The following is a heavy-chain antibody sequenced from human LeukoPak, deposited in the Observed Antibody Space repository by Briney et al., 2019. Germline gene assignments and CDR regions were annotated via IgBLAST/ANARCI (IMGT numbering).Heavy chain of an antibody. J-gene: IGHJ4*02. Sequence: GGSLRLSCAASGFTFSQYSMNWVRQAPGKGLEWVSGISGSGGSTYYADSVKGRFTISRDNSKNTLYLQMNSLRAEDTAVYYCAKRDGGTLRPFDYWGQGTLVTVSS. V-gene: IGHV3-23*01. D-gene: IGHD5-24*01. CDR2: ISGSGGST. CDR1: GFTFSQYS. CDR3: AKRDGGTLRPFDY.